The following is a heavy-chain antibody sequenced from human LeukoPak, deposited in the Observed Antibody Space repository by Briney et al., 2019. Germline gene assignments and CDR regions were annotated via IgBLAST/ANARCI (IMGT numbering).Heavy chain of an antibody. V-gene: IGHV4-61*08. J-gene: IGHJ2*01. CDR2: IYYSGSI. CDR3: ARAPLHVVVVTTPHYWYFDL. CDR1: GDSISSGGYY. D-gene: IGHD2-21*02. Sequence: PSETLSLTCTVSGDSISSGGYYWSWIRQHPGKGLEWVGYIYYSGSINYNPSLKSRVTISVDTSKNQFSLKLSSVTAADTAVYYCARAPLHVVVVTTPHYWYFDLWGRGTQVTVSS.